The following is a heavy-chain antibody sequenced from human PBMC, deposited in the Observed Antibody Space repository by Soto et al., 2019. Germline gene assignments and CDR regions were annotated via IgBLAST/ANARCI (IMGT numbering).Heavy chain of an antibody. Sequence: GASVKVSCKASGYTFTSYGFSWVRQAPGQGLEWMGWISAYNGNRNYAQNLQGRVTMTTDTSTSTAYMELRSLRSDDTAVYYCARDLGSPYYFDYWGQGSLVTVSS. V-gene: IGHV1-18*04. D-gene: IGHD6-6*01. CDR2: ISAYNGNR. CDR3: ARDLGSPYYFDY. J-gene: IGHJ4*02. CDR1: GYTFTSYG.